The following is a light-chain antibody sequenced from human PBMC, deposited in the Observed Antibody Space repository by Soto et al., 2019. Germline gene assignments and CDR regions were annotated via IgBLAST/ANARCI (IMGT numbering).Light chain of an antibody. CDR3: LQDNKYPLT. CDR1: QGIRSD. Sequence: IQMTQSPSFLSASAGDRVTILCRASQGIRSDLGWYQQRPGEAPKVLIYAASSLQGGVPSRFSGSGSGTDFTLTISSLQPEDFATYYCLQDNKYPLTFGGGTKVDIK. CDR2: AAS. V-gene: IGKV1-6*01. J-gene: IGKJ4*01.